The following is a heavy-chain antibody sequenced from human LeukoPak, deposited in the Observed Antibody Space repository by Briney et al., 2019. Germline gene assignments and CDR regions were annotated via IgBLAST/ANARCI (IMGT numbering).Heavy chain of an antibody. Sequence: GGSLRLSCAASGFTFDDYGMSWVRQAPGKGLEWVGRIKSKTDGGTTDYAAPVKGRFTISRDDSKNTLYLQMNSLKTEDTAVYYCTTGARGFWSGSLIDYWGQGTLVTVSS. D-gene: IGHD3-3*01. J-gene: IGHJ4*02. CDR2: IKSKTDGGTT. CDR1: GFTFDDYG. V-gene: IGHV3-15*01. CDR3: TTGARGFWSGSLIDY.